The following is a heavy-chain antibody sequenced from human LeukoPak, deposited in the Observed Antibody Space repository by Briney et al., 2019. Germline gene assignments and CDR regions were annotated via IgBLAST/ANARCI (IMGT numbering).Heavy chain of an antibody. V-gene: IGHV4-39*01. CDR1: GGSISSSTYS. CDR3: AKTTHWSLNH. D-gene: IGHD1-7*01. J-gene: IGHJ5*02. CDR2: ISYSGST. Sequence: SETLTLTCTVSGGSISSSTYSWGGIRQPPGKGLEWIGSISYSGSTYYNPSLKSRVTISIDTSKKQFSLKLNAITASDTAVYHCAKTTHWSLNHWGQGTLVTVSS.